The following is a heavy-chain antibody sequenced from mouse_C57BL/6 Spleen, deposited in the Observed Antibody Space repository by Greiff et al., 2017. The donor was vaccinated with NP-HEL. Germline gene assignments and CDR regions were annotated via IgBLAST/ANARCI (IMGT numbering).Heavy chain of an antibody. D-gene: IGHD2-3*01. Sequence: EVQGVESGGGLVKPGGSLKLSCAASGFTFSDYGMHWVRQAPEKGLEWVAYISSGSSTIYYADTVKGRFTISRDNAKNTLFLQMTRLRSEDTAMYYCARTLRWLLREFAYWGQGTLVTVSA. J-gene: IGHJ3*01. V-gene: IGHV5-17*01. CDR1: GFTFSDYG. CDR3: ARTLRWLLREFAY. CDR2: ISSGSSTI.